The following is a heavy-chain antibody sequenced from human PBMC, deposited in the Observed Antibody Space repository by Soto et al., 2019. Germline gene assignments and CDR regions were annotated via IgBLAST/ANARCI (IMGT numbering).Heavy chain of an antibody. J-gene: IGHJ4*02. CDR2: IYYSGST. Sequence: QVQLQESGPGLVKPSQTLSLTCTVSGGSIRSGGYYWSWIRHHPGKGLEWIGYIYYSGSTYYNPSLKSRVTISVDTSKNQFSLKLSSVTAADTAVYYCARDGEAGTTFDYWGQGTLVTVSS. V-gene: IGHV4-31*03. CDR1: GGSIRSGGYY. D-gene: IGHD1-7*01. CDR3: ARDGEAGTTFDY.